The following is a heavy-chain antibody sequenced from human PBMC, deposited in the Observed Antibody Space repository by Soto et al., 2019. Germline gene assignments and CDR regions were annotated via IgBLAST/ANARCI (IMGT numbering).Heavy chain of an antibody. CDR3: AKVIWVVVDAFDI. J-gene: IGHJ3*02. V-gene: IGHV3-23*01. CDR2: ISGSGGRT. D-gene: IGHD3-22*01. CDR1: GFTFNSYA. Sequence: PVGSLRLSCAASGFTFNSYAMSWVRQAPGKGLEWVSDISGSGGRTYYADSVKGRFTISRDNSKNTLYLQMNSLRAEDTAVYYCAKVIWVVVDAFDIWGQGTMVTVSS.